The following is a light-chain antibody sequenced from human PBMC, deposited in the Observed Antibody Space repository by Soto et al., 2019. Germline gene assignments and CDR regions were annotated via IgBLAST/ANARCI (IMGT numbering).Light chain of an antibody. CDR1: SSDVGGYNY. V-gene: IGLV2-14*01. J-gene: IGLJ2*01. CDR3: SSYTSSSTLV. CDR2: EVS. Sequence: QSVLTQPASVSGSPGQSITISCTGTSSDVGGYNYVSWYQQHPGKAPKLLIYEVSNRPSGVSNRVSGSKSGNTASLTISGLQADDEADYYCSSYTSSSTLVFGGGTKVTVL.